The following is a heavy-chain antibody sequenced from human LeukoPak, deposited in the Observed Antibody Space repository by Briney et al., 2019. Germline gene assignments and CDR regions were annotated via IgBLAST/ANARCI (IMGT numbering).Heavy chain of an antibody. Sequence: TSVKVSCKASGYTFTSYGISWVRQAPGQGLEWMGWISAYNGNTNYAQKLQGRATMTTDTSTSTAYMELRSLRSDDTAVYYCARDHDYCSGGSCYPRNWFDPWGQGTLVTVSS. V-gene: IGHV1-18*01. D-gene: IGHD2-15*01. J-gene: IGHJ5*02. CDR3: ARDHDYCSGGSCYPRNWFDP. CDR2: ISAYNGNT. CDR1: GYTFTSYG.